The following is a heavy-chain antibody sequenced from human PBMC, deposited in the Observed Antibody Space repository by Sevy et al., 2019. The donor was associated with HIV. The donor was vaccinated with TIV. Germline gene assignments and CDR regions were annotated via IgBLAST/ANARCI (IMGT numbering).Heavy chain of an antibody. Sequence: GGSLRLSCAASGFTFSSFEMNWVRQAPGKGLEWVSYISSSGDTTDYADSVRGRFTISRDNAKKSLYLQMNSLRPEDTALYYCTRDKTTTNWYEAFDIWGQGTVVTVSS. CDR1: GFTFSSFE. CDR3: TRDKTTTNWYEAFDI. V-gene: IGHV3-48*03. J-gene: IGHJ3*02. D-gene: IGHD1-1*01. CDR2: ISSSGDTT.